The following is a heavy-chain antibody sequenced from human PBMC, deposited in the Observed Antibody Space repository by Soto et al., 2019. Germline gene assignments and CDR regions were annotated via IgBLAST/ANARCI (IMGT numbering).Heavy chain of an antibody. CDR2: IYYSGST. CDR1: GGSISSYY. D-gene: IGHD3-22*01. Sequence: SETLSLTCTVSGGSISSYYWSWIRQPPGKGLEWIGYIYYSGSTNYNPSLKSRVTISVDTSKNQFSLKMSSVTAADTAVYYCAIFRANYYDSSNNWFDPWGQGTLVTVSS. J-gene: IGHJ5*02. CDR3: AIFRANYYDSSNNWFDP. V-gene: IGHV4-59*01.